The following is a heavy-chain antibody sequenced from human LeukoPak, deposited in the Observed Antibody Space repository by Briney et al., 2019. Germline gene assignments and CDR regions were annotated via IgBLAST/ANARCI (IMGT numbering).Heavy chain of an antibody. CDR2: INPKSGGT. J-gene: IGHJ4*02. Sequence: GASVKVSCKTSGYTFTGQYMHWVRQAPGQGLEWMGWINPKSGGTNYAQKFQGRVTMTRDTSISTAYMELSRLRSDDTAVYYCARGAVADGIELFGFWGQGTLVTVSS. V-gene: IGHV1-2*02. D-gene: IGHD2/OR15-2a*01. CDR1: GYTFTGQY. CDR3: ARGAVADGIELFGF.